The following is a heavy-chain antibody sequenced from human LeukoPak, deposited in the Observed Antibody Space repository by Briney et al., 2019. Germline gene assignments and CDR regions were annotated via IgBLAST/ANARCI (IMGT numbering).Heavy chain of an antibody. CDR3: ATESSWSFDY. Sequence: GGSLRLSCAASGLTVSSSYMSWVRQAPGKGLEWVSVIYSDGGTNYADSVKDRFTISRDDSKNTLYLQMNSLRAADTALYYCATESSWSFDYWGQGTLVTVSS. J-gene: IGHJ4*02. V-gene: IGHV3-66*01. CDR2: IYSDGGT. CDR1: GLTVSSSY. D-gene: IGHD6-13*01.